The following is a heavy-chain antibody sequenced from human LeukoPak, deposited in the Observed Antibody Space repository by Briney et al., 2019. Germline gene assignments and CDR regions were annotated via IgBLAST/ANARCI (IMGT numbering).Heavy chain of an antibody. D-gene: IGHD3-16*01. Sequence: GGSLRLSCAASGFTFSSYAMSWVRQAPGKGLEWVSAISGSGGSTYYADSVKGRFTISRDNSKNTLYLQMNSLRAEDTAVYYCAKAQWDYVWGSYGMDAWGQGTTVTVSS. CDR1: GFTFSSYA. J-gene: IGHJ6*02. CDR2: ISGSGGST. CDR3: AKAQWDYVWGSYGMDA. V-gene: IGHV3-23*01.